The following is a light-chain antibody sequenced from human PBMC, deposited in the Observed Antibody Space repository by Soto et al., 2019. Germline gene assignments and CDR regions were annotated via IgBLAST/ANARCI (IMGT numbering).Light chain of an antibody. J-gene: IGLJ1*01. CDR1: SSDVGNYTL. CDR2: EGS. V-gene: IGLV2-23*01. Sequence: SVLAQPASGSGSHGPSGTISRPETSSDVGNYTLVSWYQHDPGKAPKLLIYEGSKRPSGVSDRFSGSKSGNTASLTISGLQAEDEADYYCCSYASSSTYVFGTGTKVTV. CDR3: CSYASSSTYV.